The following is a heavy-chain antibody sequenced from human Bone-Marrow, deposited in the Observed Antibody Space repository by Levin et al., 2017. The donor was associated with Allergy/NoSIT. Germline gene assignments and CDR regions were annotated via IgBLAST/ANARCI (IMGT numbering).Heavy chain of an antibody. CDR1: GYSFTSYW. J-gene: IGHJ3*02. D-gene: IGHD3-22*01. V-gene: IGHV5-51*01. CDR3: ARPYYDRRDVAFDI. CDR2: IYPGDSDT. Sequence: RASVKVSCKGSGYSFTSYWIGWVRQMPGKGLEWMGIIYPGDSDTRYSPSFQGQVTISADKSISTAYLQWSSLKASDTAMYYCARPYYDRRDVAFDIWGQGTMVTVSS.